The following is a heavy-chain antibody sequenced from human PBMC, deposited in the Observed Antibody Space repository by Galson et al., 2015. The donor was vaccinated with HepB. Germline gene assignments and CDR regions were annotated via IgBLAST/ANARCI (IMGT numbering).Heavy chain of an antibody. CDR2: IYPGDSDT. D-gene: IGHD3-22*01. V-gene: IGHV5-51*03. J-gene: IGHJ3*02. CDR3: ARRPRLVHYYDSSGYYLNAFDI. CDR1: GYSFTSYW. Sequence: QSGAEVKKPGESLKISCKGSGYSFTSYWIGWVRQMPGKGLEWMGIIYPGDSDTRYSPSFQGQVTISADKSISTAYLQWSSLKASDTAMYYCARRPRLVHYYDSSGYYLNAFDIWGQGTMVTVSS.